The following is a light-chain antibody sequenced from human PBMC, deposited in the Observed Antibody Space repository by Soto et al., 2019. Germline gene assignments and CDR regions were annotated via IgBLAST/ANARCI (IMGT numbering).Light chain of an antibody. CDR2: DAS. J-gene: IGKJ5*01. CDR3: QQHGTSPIT. V-gene: IGKV3-20*01. Sequence: TQSPATLSVSPGERASLSCRASQSVSNNLTWYQQKPGQPPRLLIYDASRRATGIPDRFSGSGSGTDFTLTISRLEPDDFAVYYCQQHGTSPITFGQGTRLEIK. CDR1: QSVSNN.